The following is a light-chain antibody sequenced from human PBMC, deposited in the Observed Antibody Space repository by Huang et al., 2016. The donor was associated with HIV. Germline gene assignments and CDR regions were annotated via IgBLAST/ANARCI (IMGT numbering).Light chain of an antibody. CDR2: AAS. CDR1: QAISNY. J-gene: IGKJ1*01. V-gene: IGKV1-17*03. Sequence: DIQMTQFPSVMSASVGDRVTITCRASQAISNYLAWFQQKPGKGPKRLIYAASNLQSGVPSRFSGSGSETEFTLTISRLQPEDFATYYCLQHNTYPWTFGQGTKVEIK. CDR3: LQHNTYPWT.